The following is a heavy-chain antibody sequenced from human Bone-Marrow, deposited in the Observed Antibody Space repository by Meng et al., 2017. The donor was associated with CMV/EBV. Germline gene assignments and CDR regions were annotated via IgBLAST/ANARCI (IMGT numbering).Heavy chain of an antibody. Sequence: ASLLVTCKTSGYTFPTYGVSWVRQAPGQGLEWMGWISTYNGNANYAQKFQGRVPMTKDTATTTGHMELRTLRSDDTAVYYCARVNPTRGVDYWGQGTLVTVSS. V-gene: IGHV1-18*01. CDR2: ISTYNGNA. CDR1: GYTFPTYG. J-gene: IGHJ4*02. CDR3: ARVNPTRGVDY.